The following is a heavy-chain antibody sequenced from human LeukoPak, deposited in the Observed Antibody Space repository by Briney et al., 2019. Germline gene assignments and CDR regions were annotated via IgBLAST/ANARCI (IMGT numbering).Heavy chain of an antibody. Sequence: GGSLRLSCAASGFTFSNSAMSWVRQAPGKGLEWVGLIRDSGEAFYADFARGRFAISRDESENTLYLQMNSLRVEDTAVYFCARDRAANQDWVEFDPWGQGTPVIVSS. CDR3: ARDRAANQDWVEFDP. CDR2: IRDSGEA. D-gene: IGHD3/OR15-3a*01. CDR1: GFTFSNSA. J-gene: IGHJ5*02. V-gene: IGHV3-66*03.